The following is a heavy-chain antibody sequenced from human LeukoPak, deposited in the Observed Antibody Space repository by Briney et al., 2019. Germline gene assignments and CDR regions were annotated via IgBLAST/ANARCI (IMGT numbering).Heavy chain of an antibody. CDR2: IYYSGST. Sequence: HSETLSLTCTVSGYSISSGYYWGWIRQPPGKGLEWIGSIYYSGSTYYNPSLKSRVTISVDTSKNQFSLKLSSVTAADTAVYYCAREPIAVAGKGIHRFRSHYFDYWGQGTLVTVSS. D-gene: IGHD6-19*01. J-gene: IGHJ4*02. CDR1: GYSISSGYY. V-gene: IGHV4-38-2*02. CDR3: AREPIAVAGKGIHRFRSHYFDY.